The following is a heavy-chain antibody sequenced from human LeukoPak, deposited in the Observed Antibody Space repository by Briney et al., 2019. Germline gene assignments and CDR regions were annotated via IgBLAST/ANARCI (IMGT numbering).Heavy chain of an antibody. CDR1: GFPFSSYG. J-gene: IGHJ4*02. Sequence: GSLRLSFAASGFPFSSYGMHWVRQAPGKGLEWVAVISYDGSNKYYADSVKGRFTISRDNSKNTLYLQMNSLRAEDTAVYYCAKARTSYYYDSSVDYWGQGTLVTVSS. V-gene: IGHV3-30*18. CDR2: ISYDGSNK. D-gene: IGHD3-22*01. CDR3: AKARTSYYYDSSVDY.